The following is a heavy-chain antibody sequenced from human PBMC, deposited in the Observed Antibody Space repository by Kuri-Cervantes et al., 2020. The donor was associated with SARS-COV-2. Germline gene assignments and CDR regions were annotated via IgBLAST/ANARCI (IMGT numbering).Heavy chain of an antibody. V-gene: IGHV3-30-3*01. J-gene: IGHJ4*02. CDR3: ARGRVGVQDF. CDR2: TSYDGSTK. Sequence: GEPLKISCAASGFTFNNYAMHWVRQTPGEGLEWVAITSYDGSTKYYADSVKGRFTISRDNSKNTLYLQMNNLRGEDTAVYFCARGRVGVQDFWGQGTLVTVSS. CDR1: GFTFNNYA. D-gene: IGHD2-21*01.